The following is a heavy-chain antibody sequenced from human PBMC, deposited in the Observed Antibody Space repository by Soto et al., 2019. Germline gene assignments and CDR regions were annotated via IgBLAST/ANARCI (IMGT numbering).Heavy chain of an antibody. J-gene: IGHJ5*02. V-gene: IGHV4-30-2*01. CDR3: ARGLVGPAALDHWFDP. Sequence: QLQLQESGSGLVKPSQTLSLTTAVSGGSISSGGYSWSWIRQPPGKGLEWVGYIYHRGSTYYNPSLKSRVTISVDRSKNQFSLKLSSVTAADTAVYYCARGLVGPAALDHWFDPWGQGTLVTVSS. CDR1: GGSISSGGYS. CDR2: IYHRGST. D-gene: IGHD2-2*01.